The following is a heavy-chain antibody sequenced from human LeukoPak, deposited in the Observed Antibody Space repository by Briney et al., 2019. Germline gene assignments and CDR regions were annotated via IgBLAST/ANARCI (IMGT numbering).Heavy chain of an antibody. D-gene: IGHD3-16*01. CDR3: ARGGGLDV. CDR2: INHNGNVN. V-gene: IGHV3-7*03. J-gene: IGHJ6*02. Sequence: LGVSLRLSCAASGFTFSSYWMNRARQAPGKGLEWVASINHNGNVNYYVDSVKGRFTISRDNAKNSLYLQMSNLRAEDTAVYFCARGGGLDVWGQGATVTVFS. CDR1: GFTFSSYW.